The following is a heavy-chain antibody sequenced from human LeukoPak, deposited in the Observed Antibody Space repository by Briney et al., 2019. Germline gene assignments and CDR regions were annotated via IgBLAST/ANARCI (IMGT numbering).Heavy chain of an antibody. CDR3: AITQLAAASDAFDI. J-gene: IGHJ3*02. CDR1: GFTFSSYA. Sequence: GGSLRLSCAASGFTFSSYAMSWVRQAPGKGLEWVAFIRYDGSNKYYADSVKGRFTISRDNSKNTLYLQMNSLGAEDTAVYYCAITQLAAASDAFDIWGQGTMVTVSS. D-gene: IGHD1-1*01. CDR2: IRYDGSNK. V-gene: IGHV3-30*02.